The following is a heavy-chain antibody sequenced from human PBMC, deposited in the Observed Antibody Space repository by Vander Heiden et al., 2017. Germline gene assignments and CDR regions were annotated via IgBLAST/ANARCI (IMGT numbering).Heavy chain of an antibody. CDR3: ARRGGIVGGTVAFDI. CDR2: FYYSGAT. CDR1: GGSIRSSSYY. Sequence: QLQLQESRPGLVNPSETLSLTCTVSGGSIRSSSYYWGWIRQPPGTGLVCIGTFYYSGATYYNPSLKSRLTIPVDTSKNQFSLKLSSVTAEDTAVYYCARRGGIVGGTVAFDIWGQGTMVTVSS. D-gene: IGHD1-26*01. J-gene: IGHJ3*02. V-gene: IGHV4-39*01.